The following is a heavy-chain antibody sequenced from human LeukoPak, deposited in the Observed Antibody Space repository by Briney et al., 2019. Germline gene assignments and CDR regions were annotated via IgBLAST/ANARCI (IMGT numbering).Heavy chain of an antibody. V-gene: IGHV3-74*01. Sequence: PGGSLRLSCAASGFTFSSYWMHWVRQSPGKGPVWVSRINRDGSSANYADSVKGRFTISRDNSKNTLYLQMNSLRAEDTAVYYCARGYSYPAGDLYGMDVWGQGTTVTVSS. J-gene: IGHJ6*02. CDR3: ARGYSYPAGDLYGMDV. CDR1: GFTFSSYW. D-gene: IGHD5-18*01. CDR2: INRDGSSA.